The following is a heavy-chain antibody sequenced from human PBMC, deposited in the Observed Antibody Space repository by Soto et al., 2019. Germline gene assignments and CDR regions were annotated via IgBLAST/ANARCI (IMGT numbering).Heavy chain of an antibody. CDR1: GYTFTSYG. CDR2: ISAYNGNT. CDR3: ARGRTYYDYVWGSYRLDYFDY. V-gene: IGHV1-18*01. Sequence: ASVKVSCTASGYTFTSYGISWVRQAPGQGLEWMGWISAYNGNTNYAQKLQVRVTMTTDTSTSTAYMELRSLRSDDTAVYYCARGRTYYDYVWGSYRLDYFDYWGQGTLVTVAS. D-gene: IGHD3-16*02. J-gene: IGHJ4*02.